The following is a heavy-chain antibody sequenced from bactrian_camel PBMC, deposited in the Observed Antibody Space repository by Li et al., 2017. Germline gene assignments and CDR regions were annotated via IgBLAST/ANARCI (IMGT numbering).Heavy chain of an antibody. Sequence: VQLVESGGGTVQTGGSLTLSCAVSGYSSGSLGWFRQASGNQREGLAALDTDGRTSYADSVKGRATISKDTAKNTVVLQMTNVKPQDTALYYCAAWPASRDVRVKGFGRCKTWDNYYWGQGTQVTVS. CDR2: LDTDGRT. CDR3: AAWPASRDVRVKGFGRCKTWDNYY. D-gene: IGHD3*01. V-gene: IGHV3S53*01. CDR1: GYSSGS. J-gene: IGHJ4*01.